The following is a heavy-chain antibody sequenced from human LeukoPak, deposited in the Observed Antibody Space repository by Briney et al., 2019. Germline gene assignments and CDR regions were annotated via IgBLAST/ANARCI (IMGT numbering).Heavy chain of an antibody. CDR1: GFTFSSYS. CDR2: ISSSSSTI. CDR3: ARIYSGSYDY. V-gene: IGHV3-48*01. Sequence: GGSLRLSCAASGFTFSSYSMNWARQAPGKGLEWVSYISSSSSTIYYADSVKGRFTISRDNAKNSLYLQMNSLRAEDTAVYYCARIYSGSYDYWGQGTLVTVSS. D-gene: IGHD1-26*01. J-gene: IGHJ4*02.